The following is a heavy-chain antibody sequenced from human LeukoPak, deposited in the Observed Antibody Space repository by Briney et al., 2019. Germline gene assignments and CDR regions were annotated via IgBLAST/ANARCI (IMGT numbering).Heavy chain of an antibody. Sequence: GGSLRLSCAASGFTFSSYAMHWVRQAPGKGLEWVAVISYDGSNKYYADSVKGRFTISRDNAMNSLYLQMNSLRAEDTAIYYCARSLPYGTTWYGRSDFWGQGTLVTVSS. D-gene: IGHD6-13*01. CDR1: GFTFSSYA. V-gene: IGHV3-30-3*01. J-gene: IGHJ4*02. CDR2: ISYDGSNK. CDR3: ARSLPYGTTWYGRSDF.